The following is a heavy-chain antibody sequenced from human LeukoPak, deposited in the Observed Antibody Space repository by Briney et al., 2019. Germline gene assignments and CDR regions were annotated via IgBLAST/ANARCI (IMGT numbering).Heavy chain of an antibody. V-gene: IGHV3-30*02. CDR3: AKVKQYSSSWYVIDY. CDR1: GFTFSSYG. J-gene: IGHJ4*02. D-gene: IGHD6-13*01. CDR2: IRYDGSNK. Sequence: GGSLRLSCAASGFTFSSYGMHWVRQAPGKGLGWVAFIRYDGSNKYYADSVKGRFTISRDNSKNTLYLQMNSLRAEDTAVYYCAKVKQYSSSWYVIDYWGQGTLVTVSS.